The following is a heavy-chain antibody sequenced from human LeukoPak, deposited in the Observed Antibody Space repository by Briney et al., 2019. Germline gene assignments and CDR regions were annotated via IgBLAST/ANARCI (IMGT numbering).Heavy chain of an antibody. CDR1: GGSISNYY. Sequence: SETLSLTCTVSGGSISNYYWTWIRQPPGKGLEWIGYVYYNGNTNYNPSLKSRVTISVDTSKNQFSLKLTSVTAADTAVCHCARWNYYDTGGYYPERTFDYWGQGTLVTVSS. CDR3: ARWNYYDTGGYYPERTFDY. CDR2: VYYNGNT. J-gene: IGHJ4*02. D-gene: IGHD3-22*01. V-gene: IGHV4-59*01.